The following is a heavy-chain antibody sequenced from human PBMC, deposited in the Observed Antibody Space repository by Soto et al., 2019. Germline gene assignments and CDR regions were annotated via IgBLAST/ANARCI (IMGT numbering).Heavy chain of an antibody. D-gene: IGHD2-21*02. Sequence: QVQLVQSGAEVKKPGSSVKVSCKASGGTFSSYAISWVRQAPGQGLEWMGGIIPIFGTANYAQKFQGRVTITADESTSTAYMELSSPRSEDTAVYYCARDPYCGGDCYSRSYYYGMDVWGQGTTVTVSS. V-gene: IGHV1-69*12. CDR1: GGTFSSYA. CDR3: ARDPYCGGDCYSRSYYYGMDV. J-gene: IGHJ6*02. CDR2: IIPIFGTA.